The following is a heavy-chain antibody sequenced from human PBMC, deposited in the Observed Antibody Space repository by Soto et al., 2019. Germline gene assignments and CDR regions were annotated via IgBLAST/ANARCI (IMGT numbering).Heavy chain of an antibody. D-gene: IGHD3-22*01. V-gene: IGHV3-30-3*01. Sequence: PGGSLRLSCAASGFTFSSYAMHWVRQAPGKGLEWVAVISYDGSNKYYADSVKGRFTTSRDNSKNTLYLQMNSLRAEDTAVYYCARDRRRVVITNGDWFDPWGQGTLVTVSS. J-gene: IGHJ5*02. CDR2: ISYDGSNK. CDR1: GFTFSSYA. CDR3: ARDRRRVVITNGDWFDP.